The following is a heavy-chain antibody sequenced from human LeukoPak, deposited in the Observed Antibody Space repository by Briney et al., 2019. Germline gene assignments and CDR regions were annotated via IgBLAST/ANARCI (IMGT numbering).Heavy chain of an antibody. Sequence: PSETLSLTCTVSGGSITSSGYYWGWIRQPPEKGLEWIGSIYYTGSTYYSPSLKSRVTISVDTSKNQFSLRLNSVTAADTAVYFCAGQLWFGEILQQLHPLDPWGQGTLVTVSS. J-gene: IGHJ5*02. V-gene: IGHV4-39*01. CDR3: AGQLWFGEILQQLHPLDP. D-gene: IGHD3-10*01. CDR2: IYYTGST. CDR1: GGSITSSGYY.